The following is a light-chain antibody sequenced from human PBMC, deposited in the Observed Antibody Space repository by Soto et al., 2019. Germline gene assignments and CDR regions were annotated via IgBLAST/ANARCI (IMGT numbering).Light chain of an antibody. CDR3: SSYTSTFTDV. CDR2: EVS. V-gene: IGLV2-14*01. CDR1: SSDVGRYNY. Sequence: QSALTQPASVSGSPGQSITISCSGTSSDVGRYNYVSWYQQHPGTAPKLMTYEVSNRPSGVSNRFSGSKSGDTASLTISGLQAEDEADYYCSSYTSTFTDVFGAGTKGTVL. J-gene: IGLJ1*01.